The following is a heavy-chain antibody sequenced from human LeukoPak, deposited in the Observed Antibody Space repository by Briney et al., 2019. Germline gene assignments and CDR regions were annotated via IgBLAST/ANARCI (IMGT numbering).Heavy chain of an antibody. CDR1: GGSISSYY. D-gene: IGHD3-10*01. V-gene: IGHV4-4*07. CDR3: ARANPKTYYYGSGSSLSV. Sequence: PSETLSLTCTVSGGSISSYYWSWIRQPAGKGLEWIGRFYPSGNTNYNPSLKSRVTLSLDTSKNQFSLKLSSVTAADTAVYYCARANPKTYYYGSGSSLSVWGQGTMVTVSS. CDR2: FYPSGNT. J-gene: IGHJ3*01.